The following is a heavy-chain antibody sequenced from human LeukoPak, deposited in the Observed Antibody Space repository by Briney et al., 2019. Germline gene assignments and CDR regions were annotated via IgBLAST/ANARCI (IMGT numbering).Heavy chain of an antibody. CDR3: ARDCGGDSYLGAFDI. CDR2: IYYSGST. Sequence: SETLSLTCTVSGGSISSSSYYWGWIRQPPGKGLEWIGSIYYSGSTYYNPSLKSRVTISVDTSKNQFSLKLNSVTAADTAVYCARDCGGDSYLGAFDIWGQGTMVTVSS. D-gene: IGHD2-21*02. J-gene: IGHJ3*02. V-gene: IGHV4-39*07. CDR1: GGSISSSSYY.